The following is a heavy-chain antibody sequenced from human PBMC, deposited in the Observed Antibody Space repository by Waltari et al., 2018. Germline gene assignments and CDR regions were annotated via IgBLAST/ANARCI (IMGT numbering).Heavy chain of an antibody. D-gene: IGHD5-18*01. CDR2: ISWNSGSI. CDR1: GSTFDDYA. J-gene: IGHJ4*02. V-gene: IGHV3-9*01. CDR3: AKRGYSEYYFDY. Sequence: EVQLVESGGGLVQPGRSLRLSCAASGSTFDDYAMHWIRQAPGKGLEWVSGISWNSGSIGYADSVKGRFTISRDNAKNSLYLQMNSLRAEDTALYYCAKRGYSEYYFDYWGQGTLVTVSS.